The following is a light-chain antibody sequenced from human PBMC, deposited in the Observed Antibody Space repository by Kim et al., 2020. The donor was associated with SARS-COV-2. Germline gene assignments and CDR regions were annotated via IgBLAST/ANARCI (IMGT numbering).Light chain of an antibody. CDR2: WSS. V-gene: IGKV4-1*01. Sequence: AGALGERATINCKSSHSVSNKLVWYQQKPGQPPKLLIRWSSDRESGVPDRFSGSGSGTDFTLTISSLQAEDVAVYYCQQYHNLPYTFGQGTKLEIK. J-gene: IGKJ2*01. CDR1: HSVSNK. CDR3: QQYHNLPYT.